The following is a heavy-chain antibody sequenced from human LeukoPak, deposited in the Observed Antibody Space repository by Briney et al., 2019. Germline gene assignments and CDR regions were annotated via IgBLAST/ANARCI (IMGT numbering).Heavy chain of an antibody. CDR2: INHGGTT. CDR3: ARGEAHSPYAFDI. Sequence: PSETLSLTCAVYGGSFSGYYWSWIRQPPGKGLEWIGEINHGGTTNYNPSLKSRVTISVDTSKNQFSLKLSSVTAADTAVYSCARGEAHSPYAFDIWGQGTMVTVSS. CDR1: GGSFSGYY. V-gene: IGHV4-34*01. J-gene: IGHJ3*02. D-gene: IGHD6-13*01.